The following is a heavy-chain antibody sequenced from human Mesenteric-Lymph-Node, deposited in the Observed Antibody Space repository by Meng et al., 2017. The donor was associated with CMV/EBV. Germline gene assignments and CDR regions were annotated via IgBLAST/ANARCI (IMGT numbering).Heavy chain of an antibody. J-gene: IGHJ4*02. CDR1: GYTFTGYY. D-gene: IGHD6-19*01. CDR2: INPDSSGT. Sequence: KASGYTFTGYYIHWVRQGPGQGLEWIGWINPDSSGTKYAQKFQGRVTMTTDTSVSTAYMELSWLRSDDTAVFYCARGSSGWYPGGDYWGQGTLVTVSS. V-gene: IGHV1-2*02. CDR3: ARGSSGWYPGGDY.